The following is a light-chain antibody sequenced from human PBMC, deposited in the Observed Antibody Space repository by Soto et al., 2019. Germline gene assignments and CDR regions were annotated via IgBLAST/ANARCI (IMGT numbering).Light chain of an antibody. J-gene: IGLJ1*01. CDR3: CSFTSSSSPIV. V-gene: IGLV2-14*01. Sequence: QSALTQPASVSGSPGQSVTISCTGTSSDVGGYNHVSWYQQHPGKAPKLMIYEVSNRPSGVSNRFSGSKSGNTASLAISGLQAEDEADYYCCSFTSSSSPIVFGTGTKLTVL. CDR1: SSDVGGYNH. CDR2: EVS.